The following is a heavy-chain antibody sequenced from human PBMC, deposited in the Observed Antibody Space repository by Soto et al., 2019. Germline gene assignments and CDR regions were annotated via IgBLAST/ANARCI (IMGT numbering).Heavy chain of an antibody. Sequence: QVQLVQSGAEVKKPGASVKVSCKASGYTFTSYGISWVRQAPGQGLEWMGWISAYNGNTNYAQKLQGRVTMTAATSTSTANRELRSLRTADTAVYYCARDLHGDPDYWGPEIIATVSS. CDR1: GYTFTSYG. CDR3: ARDLHGDPDY. V-gene: IGHV1-18*01. J-gene: IGHJ4*02. D-gene: IGHD4-17*01. CDR2: ISAYNGNT.